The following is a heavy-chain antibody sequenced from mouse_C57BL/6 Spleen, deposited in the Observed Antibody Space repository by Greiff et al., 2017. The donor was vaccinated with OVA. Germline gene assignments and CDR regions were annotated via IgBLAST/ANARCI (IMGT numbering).Heavy chain of an antibody. CDR2: IDTNSGGT. CDR1: GYTFTSYW. V-gene: IGHV1-72*01. CDR3: ASHYYGSSFYWYFDV. J-gene: IGHJ1*03. Sequence: QVQLQQPGAELVKPGASVKLSCKASGYTFTSYWMHWVKQRPGRGLEWIGRIDTNSGGTKYNEKFKRKATLTVDKPSSTAYLPHSSLTSEDSAVYSCASHYYGSSFYWYFDVWGTGTTVTVSS. D-gene: IGHD1-1*01.